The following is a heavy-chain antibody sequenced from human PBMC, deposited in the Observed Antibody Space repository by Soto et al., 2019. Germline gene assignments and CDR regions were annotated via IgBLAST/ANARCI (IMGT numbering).Heavy chain of an antibody. CDR3: ARHDCISSSCYYYYYYVMDV. D-gene: IGHD2-2*01. J-gene: IGHJ6*02. V-gene: IGHV1-69*12. CDR1: GDTFSSYA. Sequence: QVQLVQSGAEVKKPGSSVKLSCKASGDTFSSYAISWVRQAPGQGLEWMGGIIPFFDTANYAQQFQGRVTITADESTSTAYMELSSLRSEDTAVYYCARHDCISSSCYYYYYYVMDVWGQGTTVTVSS. CDR2: IIPFFDTA.